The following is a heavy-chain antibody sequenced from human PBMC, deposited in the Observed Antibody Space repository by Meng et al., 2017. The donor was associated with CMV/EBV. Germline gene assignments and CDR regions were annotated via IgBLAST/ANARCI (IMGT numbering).Heavy chain of an antibody. V-gene: IGHV3-21*01. CDR1: GFTFSSYS. J-gene: IGHJ4*02. Sequence: GGSLRLSCAASGFTFSSYSMNWVRQAPGKGLEWVSSISSSSSYIYYADSVKGRFTISRDNAKNSLYLQINSLRAEDTAVYYCARDQEGGGFDYWGQGTLVTVSS. CDR3: ARDQEGGGFDY. D-gene: IGHD3-16*01. CDR2: ISSSSSYI.